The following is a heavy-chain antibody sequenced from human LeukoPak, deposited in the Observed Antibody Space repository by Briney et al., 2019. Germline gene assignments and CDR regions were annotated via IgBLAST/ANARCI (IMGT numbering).Heavy chain of an antibody. CDR3: AREENPDTAMAPPTTGYGMDV. CDR2: IDYSGST. CDR1: GGSISSYY. D-gene: IGHD5-18*01. J-gene: IGHJ6*02. Sequence: SETLSLTCTVSGGSISSYYWSWSRPPPGKGLEWSGYIDYSGSTNYHTSPKSRVTISVDTSKSQFSLRLSSVTAAHTAVYYWAREENPDTAMAPPTTGYGMDVWGQGTTVTVSS. V-gene: IGHV4-59*01.